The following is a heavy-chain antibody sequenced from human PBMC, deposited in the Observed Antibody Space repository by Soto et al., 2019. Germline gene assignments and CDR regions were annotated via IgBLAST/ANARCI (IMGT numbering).Heavy chain of an antibody. CDR2: IWYDGSNK. D-gene: IGHD2-2*01. Sequence: GGSLRLSCAASGFTFSSYGMHWVRQAPGKGLEWVAVIWYDGSNKYYADSVKGRFTISRDNSKNTLYLQMNSLRAEDTAVYYCARDPSDCSSTSCWGYYALDVWGQGTTVTVSS. J-gene: IGHJ6*02. V-gene: IGHV3-33*01. CDR1: GFTFSSYG. CDR3: ARDPSDCSSTSCWGYYALDV.